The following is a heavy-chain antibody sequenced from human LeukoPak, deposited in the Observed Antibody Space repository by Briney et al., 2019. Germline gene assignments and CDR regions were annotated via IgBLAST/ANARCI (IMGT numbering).Heavy chain of an antibody. CDR3: ARDREGYYGSGSYVY. Sequence: GGSLRLSCAASGFTVSSNYMSWVRQAPGKGLEWVSVIYSGGSTYYADSVTGRFTISRDNSNNSLYLQMNSLRAEYTAVYYCARDREGYYGSGSYVYWGQGTLVTVSS. J-gene: IGHJ4*02. D-gene: IGHD3-10*01. CDR2: IYSGGST. CDR1: GFTVSSNY. V-gene: IGHV3-66*02.